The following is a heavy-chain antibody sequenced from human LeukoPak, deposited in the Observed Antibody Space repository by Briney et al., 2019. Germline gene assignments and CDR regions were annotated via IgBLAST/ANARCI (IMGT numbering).Heavy chain of an antibody. CDR1: GRSINSGGYY. CDR2: IYYSGST. CDR3: AGAYDSSGYIDY. V-gene: IGHV4-31*03. J-gene: IGHJ4*02. D-gene: IGHD3-22*01. Sequence: PSETLSLTCTVSGRSINSGGYYWSWIRQHPGKGLEWIGYIYYSGSTYYNPSLKSRVTISVDTSKNQFSLKLSSVTAADTAVYYCAGAYDSSGYIDYWGQGTLVTVTS.